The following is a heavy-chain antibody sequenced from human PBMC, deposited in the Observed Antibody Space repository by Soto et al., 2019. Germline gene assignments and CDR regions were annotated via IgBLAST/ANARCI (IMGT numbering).Heavy chain of an antibody. CDR2: IYYSGST. Sequence: QLQLQESGPGLVKPSETLSLTCTVSGGSISSSSYYWGWIRQPPGKGLEWIGSIYYSGSTYYNPSLKSRVTISVDTSKNPFSLKLSSVTAADTAVYYCARQSSSSGEEAFDIWGQGTMVTVSS. V-gene: IGHV4-39*01. CDR1: GGSISSSSYY. J-gene: IGHJ3*02. CDR3: ARQSSSSGEEAFDI. D-gene: IGHD6-6*01.